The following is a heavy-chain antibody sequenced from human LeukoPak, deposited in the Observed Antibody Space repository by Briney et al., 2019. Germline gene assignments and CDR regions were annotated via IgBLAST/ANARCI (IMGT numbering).Heavy chain of an antibody. CDR1: GNTFTTSL. CDR3: ARPKYSSSLAFDF. CDR2: IYPGDSDT. D-gene: IGHD6-6*01. V-gene: IGHV5-51*01. Sequence: GESLKISCRDSGNTFTTSLTVWVRQMPGKGLEWMGIIYPGDSDTKYSPSFQGQVTISADKSISTAYLHWNSLKASDTATYYCARPKYSSSLAFDFWGQGTPVTVSS. J-gene: IGHJ4*02.